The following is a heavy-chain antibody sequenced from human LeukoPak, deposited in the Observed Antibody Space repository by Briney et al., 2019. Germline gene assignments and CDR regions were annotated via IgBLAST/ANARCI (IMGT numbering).Heavy chain of an antibody. CDR3: ARSRSYSSSSDYFDY. V-gene: IGHV3-33*01. CDR1: GFTFSSYG. CDR2: IWYDGSNK. J-gene: IGHJ4*02. Sequence: PGGSLRLSCAASGFTFSSYGMHWVRQAPGKGLEWVAVIWYDGSNKYYADSVKGRFTISRDNAKNSLYLQMNSLRAEDTAVYYCARSRSYSSSSDYFDYWGQGTLVTVSS. D-gene: IGHD6-6*01.